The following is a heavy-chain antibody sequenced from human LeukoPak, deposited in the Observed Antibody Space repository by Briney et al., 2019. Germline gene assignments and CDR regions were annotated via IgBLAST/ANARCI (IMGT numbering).Heavy chain of an antibody. CDR2: INPNSGGT. J-gene: IGHJ3*02. CDR3: ARTMAAARLDAFDI. D-gene: IGHD6-13*01. Sequence: GASVKVSCKASGYTFTGYYMHWVRQAPGQGLEWMGWINPNSGGTNYAQKFQGRVTMTRDTSISTAYMELSRLRSDDTAVYYCARTMAAARLDAFDIWGQGTMVTVSS. CDR1: GYTFTGYY. V-gene: IGHV1-2*02.